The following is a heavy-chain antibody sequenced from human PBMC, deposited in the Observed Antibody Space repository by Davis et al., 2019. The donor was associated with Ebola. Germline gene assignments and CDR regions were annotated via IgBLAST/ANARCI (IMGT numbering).Heavy chain of an antibody. Sequence: AASVKVSCKASGYTFTSYDINWVRQATGQGLEWMGWMNPNSGNTGYAQKFQGRVYMTRNTSISTAYMDLSSLRSEETAVYYCARGQQLTPDYWGQGTLVTVSS. J-gene: IGHJ4*02. D-gene: IGHD4-23*01. CDR2: MNPNSGNT. CDR3: ARGQQLTPDY. CDR1: GYTFTSYD. V-gene: IGHV1-8*01.